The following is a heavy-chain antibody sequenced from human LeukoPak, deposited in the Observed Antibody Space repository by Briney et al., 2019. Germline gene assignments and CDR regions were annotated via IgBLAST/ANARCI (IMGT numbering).Heavy chain of an antibody. CDR3: ARGTLVVSGGFAFDV. Sequence: SETLSLTCTVSGGSISSYYWSWIRQPPGKGLEWIGYVYDSGSTNYNPSLKSRVTISENTAKDQFSLKLTSVTAADTAVYYCARGTLVVSGGFAFDVWGQGTMVTVSS. V-gene: IGHV4-59*01. CDR2: VYDSGST. D-gene: IGHD3-10*01. J-gene: IGHJ3*01. CDR1: GGSISSYY.